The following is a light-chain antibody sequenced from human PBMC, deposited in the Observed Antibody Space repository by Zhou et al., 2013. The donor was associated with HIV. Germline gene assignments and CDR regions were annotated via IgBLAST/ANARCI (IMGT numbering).Light chain of an antibody. Sequence: DIQMTQSPSSLSASVGDRVTITCRASQSISSSLNWYQQSPGKAPKLLIYGASTLQSGVPSRFSGSGSGTDFTLTISSLQPEDFATYYCQQANTFPSLFGQGTRLDIK. J-gene: IGKJ5*01. CDR3: QQANTFPSL. CDR1: QSISSS. V-gene: IGKV1-39*01. CDR2: GAS.